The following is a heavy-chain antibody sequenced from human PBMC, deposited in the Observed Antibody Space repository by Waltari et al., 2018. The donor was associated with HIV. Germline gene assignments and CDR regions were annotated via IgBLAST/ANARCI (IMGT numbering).Heavy chain of an antibody. CDR1: GFSLTTSAVG. CDR3: ARSAGTNDYYYYYYMDA. CDR2: IYWDDDK. Sequence: QITLKESGPSLVKPTQTLTLTCTFSGFSLTTSAVGVGWIRQPPGKALEWLALIYWDDDKRYSPSLRSRLTITKDTSKNQVVLTMTNMDPVDTATYYCARSAGTNDYYYYYYMDAWGKGTTVTVSS. D-gene: IGHD1-7*01. V-gene: IGHV2-5*02. J-gene: IGHJ6*03.